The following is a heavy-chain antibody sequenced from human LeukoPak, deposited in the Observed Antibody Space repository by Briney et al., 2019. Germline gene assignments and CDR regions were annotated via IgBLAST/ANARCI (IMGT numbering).Heavy chain of an antibody. D-gene: IGHD5-24*01. J-gene: IGHJ4*02. Sequence: SGPTLVNPTQTLTLTCTFSGFSLSTSGVGVGWIRQPPGKALEWLELIYWNDDKRYSPSLKSRLTITKDTSKNQVVLKMTNMDHVDTATYYCAHSRRDGYNGSRTNLGYRGQGTLVTVSS. CDR2: IYWNDDK. V-gene: IGHV2-5*01. CDR1: GFSLSTSGVG. CDR3: AHSRRDGYNGSRTNLGY.